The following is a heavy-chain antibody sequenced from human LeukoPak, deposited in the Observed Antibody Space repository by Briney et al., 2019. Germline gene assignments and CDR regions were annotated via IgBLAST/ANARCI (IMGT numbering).Heavy chain of an antibody. V-gene: IGHV3-7*01. Sequence: GGSLRLSCAASGFTFSDNWMSWVRQAPGKGLEWVANIKGDGSEKYYVDSVKGRFTISRDNTENSLYLQMNSLRADDTATYYCARDDFSGSYCDWGQGTLVTVSS. J-gene: IGHJ4*02. CDR2: IKGDGSEK. D-gene: IGHD1-26*01. CDR3: ARDDFSGSYCD. CDR1: GFTFSDNW.